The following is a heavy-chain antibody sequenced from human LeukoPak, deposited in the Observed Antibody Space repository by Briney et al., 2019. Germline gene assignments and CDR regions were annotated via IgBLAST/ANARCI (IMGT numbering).Heavy chain of an antibody. CDR2: INHSGST. V-gene: IGHV4-39*07. J-gene: IGHJ5*02. D-gene: IGHD3-22*01. CDR1: GGSISSSSYY. CDR3: ARGYYDNSGIDWFDP. Sequence: SETLSLTCTVSGGSISSSSYYWSWIRQPPGKGLEWIGEINHSGSTNYNPSLKSRVTISVDTSKNQFSLKPSSVTAADTAVYYCARGYYDNSGIDWFDPWGQGTLVTVSS.